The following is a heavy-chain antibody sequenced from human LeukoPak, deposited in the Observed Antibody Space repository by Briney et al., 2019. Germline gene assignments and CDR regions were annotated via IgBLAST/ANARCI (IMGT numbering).Heavy chain of an antibody. V-gene: IGHV3-33*01. CDR3: ARDKSIKQWLVPQNYYFDY. Sequence: GGSLRLSCAASGFTFSSYGMHWVGQAPGKGLEWVAVIWYDGSNKYYADSVKGRFTISRDNSKNTLYLQMNSLRAEDTAVYYCARDKSIKQWLVPQNYYFDYWGQGTLVTVSS. J-gene: IGHJ4*02. D-gene: IGHD6-19*01. CDR2: IWYDGSNK. CDR1: GFTFSSYG.